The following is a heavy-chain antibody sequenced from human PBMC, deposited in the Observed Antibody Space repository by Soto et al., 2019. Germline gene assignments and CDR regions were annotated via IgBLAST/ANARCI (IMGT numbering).Heavy chain of an antibody. Sequence: GGSLRLSCAASGFTFTRYSMNWVRQAPGKGLEWVASISSTTNYIYYGDSMKGRLTISRDNAKNLLYLEMNSLRAEDTAVYYCARESEDLTSNFDYWGQGTLVTVSS. CDR2: ISSTTNYI. V-gene: IGHV3-21*06. CDR1: GFTFTRYS. CDR3: ARESEDLTSNFDY. J-gene: IGHJ4*02.